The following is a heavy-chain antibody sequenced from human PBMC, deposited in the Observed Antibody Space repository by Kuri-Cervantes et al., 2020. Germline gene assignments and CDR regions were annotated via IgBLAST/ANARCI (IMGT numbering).Heavy chain of an antibody. V-gene: IGHV1-18*01. CDR2: ISVYNGNT. CDR3: ASSPVYYYGMDV. J-gene: IGHJ6*02. CDR1: GYNLTNYA. Sequence: ASVKVSCKASGYNLTNYAFSCVRQAPGQGLEWMAWISVYNGNTNYAQKFQGRVTMTRNTSISTVYMELSSLRSEDTAVYYCASSPVYYYGMDVWGQGTTVTVSS.